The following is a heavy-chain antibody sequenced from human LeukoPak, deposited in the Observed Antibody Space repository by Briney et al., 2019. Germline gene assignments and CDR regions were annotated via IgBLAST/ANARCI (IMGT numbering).Heavy chain of an antibody. D-gene: IGHD6-13*01. CDR2: IYYSGST. J-gene: IGHJ4*02. CDR1: GGSISSSSYY. V-gene: IGHV4-39*01. CDR3: ASEAAGTSHFDY. Sequence: SETLSLTCTVSGGSISSSSYYRGWIRQPPEKGLEWIGSIYYSGSTYYNPSLKSRVTISVDTSKNQFSLKLSSVTAADTAVYYCASEAAGTSHFDYWGQGTLVTVSS.